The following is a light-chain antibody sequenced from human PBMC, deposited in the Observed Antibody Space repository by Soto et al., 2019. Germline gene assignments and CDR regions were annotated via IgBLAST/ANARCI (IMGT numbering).Light chain of an antibody. CDR2: DVT. Sequence: HSALTQPRSVSGSPGQSLTISCTGTSSDVGGYNYVSWYQQHPGKAPKLMIYDVTKRPSGVPDRFSGSKSGNTASLTISGLQAEDEADYYCCSHAGTYTYVFGTGTKVTVL. CDR1: SSDVGGYNY. V-gene: IGLV2-11*01. CDR3: CSHAGTYTYV. J-gene: IGLJ1*01.